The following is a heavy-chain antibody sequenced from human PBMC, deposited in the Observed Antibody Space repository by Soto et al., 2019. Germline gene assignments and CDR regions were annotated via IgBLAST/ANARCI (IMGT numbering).Heavy chain of an antibody. V-gene: IGHV4-4*02. CDR2: IYHSGST. D-gene: IGHD3-3*01. J-gene: IGHJ4*02. Sequence: PSETLSLTCAVSGGSISSSNWWSWVRQPPGKGLEWIGEIYHSGSTNYNPSLKSRVTISVDKSKNQFSLKLSSVTAADTAVYYCARGLDRYDFWSGYYSRDGSYFDYWGQGTLVTVSS. CDR1: GGSISSSNW. CDR3: ARGLDRYDFWSGYYSRDGSYFDY.